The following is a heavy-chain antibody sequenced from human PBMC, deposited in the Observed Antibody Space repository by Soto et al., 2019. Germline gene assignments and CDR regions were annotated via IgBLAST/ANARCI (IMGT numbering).Heavy chain of an antibody. V-gene: IGHV1-3*01. CDR2: INAGNGNT. J-gene: IGHJ4*02. Sequence: QVQLVQSGAEVKKPGASVKVSCKASGYTFTSYAMHWVRQAPGQRLEWMGWINAGNGNTKYLQRFQGRVTITRDTSASTAYMELSSLRSEDTAVYSCARAVGVPAAFDYWGQGTLVTVSS. CDR3: ARAVGVPAAFDY. D-gene: IGHD2-2*01. CDR1: GYTFTSYA.